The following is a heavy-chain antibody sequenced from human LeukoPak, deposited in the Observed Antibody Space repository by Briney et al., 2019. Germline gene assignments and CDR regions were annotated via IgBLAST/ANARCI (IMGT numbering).Heavy chain of an antibody. Sequence: GGSLRLSCAASGFTFSSYWMSWVRHAPGKGLEWVSLISWDGGSTYYADSVKGRFTISRDNSKNSLYLQMNSLRAEDTALYYCAKDKITMVRGVIRGYYYYYYMDVWGKGTTVTVSS. V-gene: IGHV3-43D*03. CDR3: AKDKITMVRGVIRGYYYYYYMDV. CDR2: ISWDGGST. D-gene: IGHD3-10*01. CDR1: GFTFSSYW. J-gene: IGHJ6*03.